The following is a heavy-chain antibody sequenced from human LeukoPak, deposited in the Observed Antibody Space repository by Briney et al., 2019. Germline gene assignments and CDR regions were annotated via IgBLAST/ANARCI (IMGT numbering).Heavy chain of an antibody. CDR3: ARASEDYAVLRYFDWAVAGGMDV. Sequence: NSGGSLRLSCAASGFTFSDYYMSWIRQAPGKGLEWVSYISSSGSTIYYADSVKGRFTISRDNSKNTLYLQMNSLRAEDTAVYYCARASEDYAVLRYFDWAVAGGMDVWGQGTTVTVSS. J-gene: IGHJ6*02. V-gene: IGHV3-11*01. D-gene: IGHD3-9*01. CDR2: ISSSGSTI. CDR1: GFTFSDYY.